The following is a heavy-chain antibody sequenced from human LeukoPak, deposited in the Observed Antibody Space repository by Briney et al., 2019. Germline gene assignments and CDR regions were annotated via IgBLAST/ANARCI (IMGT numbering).Heavy chain of an antibody. D-gene: IGHD6-13*01. CDR1: GFTVSSNY. CDR3: ARDRAAYYFDS. J-gene: IGHJ4*02. CDR2: IYTAGGT. V-gene: IGHV3-66*01. Sequence: GESMRLSCVVSGFTVSSNYMSWVRQAPGKGLEWVSVIYTAGGTYYAGSVKGRFIISRDNSKNTLYLQMNSLRAEDTAVYYCARDRAAYYFDSWGQGTLVTASS.